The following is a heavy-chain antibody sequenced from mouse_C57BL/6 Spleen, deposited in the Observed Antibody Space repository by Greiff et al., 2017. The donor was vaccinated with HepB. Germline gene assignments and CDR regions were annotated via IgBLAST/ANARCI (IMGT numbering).Heavy chain of an antibody. D-gene: IGHD4-1*01. CDR3: ARYPLTGTNFDD. CDR2: IRNKANGYTT. CDR1: GFTFTDYY. Sequence: EVKVVESGGGLVQPGGSLSLSCAASGFTFTDYYMSWVRQPPGKALEWLGFIRNKANGYTTEYSASVKGRFTISRDNSQSILYLQMNALRAEDSATYYGARYPLTGTNFDDWGQGTTLTVSS. V-gene: IGHV7-3*01. J-gene: IGHJ2*01.